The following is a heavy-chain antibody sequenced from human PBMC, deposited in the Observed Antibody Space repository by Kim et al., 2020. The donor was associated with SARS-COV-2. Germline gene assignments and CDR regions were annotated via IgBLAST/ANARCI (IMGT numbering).Heavy chain of an antibody. CDR1: GGTFSSYA. V-gene: IGHV1-69*13. CDR3: AREGGRSGSYYEDYYYYGMDV. D-gene: IGHD1-26*01. J-gene: IGHJ6*02. CDR2: IIPIFGTA. Sequence: SVKVSCKASGGTFSSYAISWVRQAPGQGLEWMGGIIPIFGTANYAQKFQGRVTITADESTSTAYMELSSLRSEDTAVYYCAREGGRSGSYYEDYYYYGMDVWGQGTTVTVSS.